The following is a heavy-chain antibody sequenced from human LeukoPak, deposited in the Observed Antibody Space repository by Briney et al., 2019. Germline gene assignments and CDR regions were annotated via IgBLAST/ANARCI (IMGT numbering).Heavy chain of an antibody. V-gene: IGHV1-2*02. CDR1: GYTFTDYY. J-gene: IGHJ3*02. CDR3: ASSRSLRLPNDAFDI. Sequence: ASVKVSCKASGYTFTDYYMHWVRQAPGQGLEWMGWINPKSGGTNYAQKFQGRVTMTRDTSISTAYMELSSLRSDDTAVYYCASSRSLRLPNDAFDIWGQGTMVTVSS. CDR2: INPKSGGT.